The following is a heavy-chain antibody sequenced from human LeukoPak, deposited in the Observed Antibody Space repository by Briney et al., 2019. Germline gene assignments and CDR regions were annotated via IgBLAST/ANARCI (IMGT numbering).Heavy chain of an antibody. CDR1: GYTFTGYY. J-gene: IGHJ4*02. CDR2: INPNSGGT. V-gene: IGHV1-2*02. Sequence: ASVKVSCKASGYTFTGYYMHWVRQAPGRGLEWMGWINPNSGGTNYAQKFQGRVTMTRDTSISTAYMELSRLRSDDTAVYYCARLDSVVAATPFDYWGQGTLVTVSS. CDR3: ARLDSVVAATPFDY. D-gene: IGHD2-15*01.